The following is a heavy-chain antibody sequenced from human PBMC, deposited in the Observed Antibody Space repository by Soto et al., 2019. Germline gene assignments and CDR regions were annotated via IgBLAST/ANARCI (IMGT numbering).Heavy chain of an antibody. CDR1: GFTFDDYA. D-gene: IGHD2-2*02. CDR3: AKDMGYCSSTSCYMGHYYGMDV. CDR2: ISWNSGSI. Sequence: PGGSLRLSCAASGFTFDDYAMHWVRQAPGKGLEWVSGISWNSGSIGYADSVKGRFTISRDNAKNSLYLQMNSLRAEDTALYYCAKDMGYCSSTSCYMGHYYGMDVWGQGTTVTVPS. J-gene: IGHJ6*02. V-gene: IGHV3-9*01.